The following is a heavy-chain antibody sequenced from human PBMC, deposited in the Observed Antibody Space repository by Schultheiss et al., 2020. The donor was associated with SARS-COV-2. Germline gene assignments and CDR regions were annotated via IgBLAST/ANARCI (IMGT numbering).Heavy chain of an antibody. J-gene: IGHJ4*02. CDR2: INSDGSST. Sequence: GGSLRLSCAVSGFIFSNYWMHWVRQAPGKGLVWVSRINSDGSSTYYADSVKGRFTISRDNSKNTLYLQMNSLRAEDTAVYYCARDSRGKSVFDYWGQGTLVTVSS. V-gene: IGHV3-74*01. CDR1: GFIFSNYW. CDR3: ARDSRGKSVFDY. D-gene: IGHD6-25*01.